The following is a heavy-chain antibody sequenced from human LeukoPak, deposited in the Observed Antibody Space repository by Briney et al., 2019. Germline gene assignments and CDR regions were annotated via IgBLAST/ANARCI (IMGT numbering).Heavy chain of an antibody. CDR3: ATGVHGIAAAGDYYFDY. CDR2: IYYTGST. J-gene: IGHJ4*02. CDR1: GASFSTSSYY. D-gene: IGHD6-13*01. V-gene: IGHV4-39*07. Sequence: PSETLSLTCTVSGASFSTSSYYWGWIRQPPGKGLEWIGSIYYTGSTYYNPSLKSRVTISVDTSKNQFSLGLSSVTAADTAVYYCATGVHGIAAAGDYYFDYWGQGTLVTVSS.